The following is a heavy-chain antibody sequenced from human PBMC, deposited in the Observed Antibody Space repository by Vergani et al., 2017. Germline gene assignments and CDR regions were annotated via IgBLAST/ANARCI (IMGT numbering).Heavy chain of an antibody. CDR1: GDSISSYY. J-gene: IGHJ4*02. D-gene: IGHD6-6*01. V-gene: IGHV4-4*07. CDR2: IHTSGST. CDR3: ARTYSTSLRYLDY. Sequence: QVQLQESGPGLVKPSETLSLTCTVSGDSISSYYWSWIRQPAGKGLEWIGRIHTSGSTNYNPSLKSRATMSVDTSKNQFSLKVSSVTAADTAVYYCARTYSTSLRYLDYWGQGILVTVSS.